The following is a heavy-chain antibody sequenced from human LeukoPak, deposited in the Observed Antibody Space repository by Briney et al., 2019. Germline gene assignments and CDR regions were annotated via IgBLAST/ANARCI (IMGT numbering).Heavy chain of an antibody. CDR3: ARLYSYDDSGYQLYFDS. V-gene: IGHV4-4*08. D-gene: IGHD3-22*01. CDR2: IHSSGST. Sequence: SESLSLTCVVPGGSISRNYWSSIRQPPRMGLEWIAYIHSSGSTNYNPSLKSRVTISVDTSKNQFSLKLNTVTAADTAVYHCARLYSYDDSGYQLYFDSWGQGALVTVSS. J-gene: IGHJ4*02. CDR1: GGSISRNY.